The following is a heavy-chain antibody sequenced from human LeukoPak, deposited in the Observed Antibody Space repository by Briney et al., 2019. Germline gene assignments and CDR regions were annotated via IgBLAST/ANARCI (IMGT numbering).Heavy chain of an antibody. CDR3: ARHGRMAVRYYYDSSGYSIWFDP. D-gene: IGHD3-22*01. CDR2: IYYSGST. CDR1: GGSISSSSYY. J-gene: IGHJ5*02. V-gene: IGHV4-39*01. Sequence: PSETLSLTCTVSGGSISSSSYYWGWIRQPPGKGLEWIGSIYYSGSTYYNPSLKSRVTISVDTSKNQFSLKLSSVTAADTAVYYCARHGRMAVRYYYDSSGYSIWFDPWGQGTLVTVSS.